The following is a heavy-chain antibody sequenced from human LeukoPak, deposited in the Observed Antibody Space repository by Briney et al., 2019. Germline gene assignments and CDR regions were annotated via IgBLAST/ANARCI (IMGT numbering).Heavy chain of an antibody. D-gene: IGHD3-9*01. J-gene: IGHJ6*03. CDR3: ASSGGLRYFDWSHMDV. CDR1: GYTFTSYY. Sequence: GASVKVSXKASGYTFTSYYMHWVRQAPGQGLEWMGIINSSGGSTSYAQKFQGRVTMTRDTSTSTAYMELSSLRSEDTAVYYCASSGGLRYFDWSHMDVWGKGTTVTVSS. V-gene: IGHV1-46*01. CDR2: INSSGGST.